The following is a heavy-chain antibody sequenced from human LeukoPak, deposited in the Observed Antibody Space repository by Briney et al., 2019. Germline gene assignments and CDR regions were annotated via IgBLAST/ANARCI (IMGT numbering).Heavy chain of an antibody. D-gene: IGHD7-27*01. J-gene: IGHJ4*02. CDR2: ISYDGSNK. V-gene: IGHV3-30-3*01. CDR3: ATWGHY. CDR1: GFTFSSYA. Sequence: GGSLRLSCAASGFTFSSYAMHWVRQAPGKGLEWVAVISYDGSNKYYADSVKGRFTISRDNAKNSPYLQMNSLRAEDTAVYYCATWGHYWGQGTLVTVSS.